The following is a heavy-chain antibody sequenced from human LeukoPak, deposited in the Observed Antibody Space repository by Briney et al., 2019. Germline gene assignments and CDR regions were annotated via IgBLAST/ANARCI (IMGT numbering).Heavy chain of an antibody. CDR2: ISITSNYI. J-gene: IGHJ3*02. CDR1: GFTFSSYS. V-gene: IGHV3-21*01. Sequence: SGGSLRLSCAASGFTFSSYSMNWVRQAPGRGLEWVSSISITSNYIYYADSVKGRFTISRDNAKNSLYLQMNSLRAEDTAVYYCARDRANAFDIWGQGTMVTVSP. D-gene: IGHD3-10*01. CDR3: ARDRANAFDI.